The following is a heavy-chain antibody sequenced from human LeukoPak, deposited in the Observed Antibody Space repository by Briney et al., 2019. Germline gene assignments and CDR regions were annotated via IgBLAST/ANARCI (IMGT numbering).Heavy chain of an antibody. CDR1: GFSFSSYS. CDR3: ARCSGVFGSSDY. Sequence: GGSLILSCVVSGFSFSSYSMNWVRQAPGKGLEWVSTISSGTGSYIYYADSVRGRFTISRDNAKNSLYLQMNSLRAEDTAVYYCARCSGVFGSSDYWGQGTLVTVSS. V-gene: IGHV3-21*01. J-gene: IGHJ4*02. D-gene: IGHD6-6*01. CDR2: ISSGTGSYI.